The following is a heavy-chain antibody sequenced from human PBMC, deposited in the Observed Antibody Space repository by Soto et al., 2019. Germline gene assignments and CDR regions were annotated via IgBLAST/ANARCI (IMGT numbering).Heavy chain of an antibody. D-gene: IGHD5-12*01. CDR2: IYYSGST. V-gene: IGHV4-59*08. CDR1: GGSISSYY. CDR3: ARRYGGNFDY. J-gene: IGHJ4*02. Sequence: SETLSLTCPFSGGSISSYYWSWIRQPPGKGLEWIGYIYYSGSTNYNPSLKSRVTLSVDTSKNQFSLKLSSVTAADTAVYHCARRYGGNFDYWGRGTLVTVSS.